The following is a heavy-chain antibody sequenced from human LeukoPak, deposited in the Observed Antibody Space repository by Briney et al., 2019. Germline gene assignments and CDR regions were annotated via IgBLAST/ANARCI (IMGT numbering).Heavy chain of an antibody. D-gene: IGHD3-9*01. CDR2: MNPNSGNT. CDR3: ARGRRIYYDILTGYPNWFDP. V-gene: IGHV1-8*01. CDR1: GYTFTSYD. Sequence: ASVKVSCKASGYTFTSYDINWVRQATGQGLEWMGWMNPNSGNTGYAQKFQGRVTMTRDTSISTAYMELSSLRSEDTAVYYCARGRRIYYDILTGYPNWFDPWGQETLVTVSS. J-gene: IGHJ5*02.